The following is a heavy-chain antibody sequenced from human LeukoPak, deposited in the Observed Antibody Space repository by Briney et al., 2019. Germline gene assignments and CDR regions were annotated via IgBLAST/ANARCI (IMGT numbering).Heavy chain of an antibody. Sequence: GASVKVSCKASGGTFSSYAISWVRQAPGQGLEWMGGIIPIFGTANYAQKFQGRVTMTEDTSTDTAYMELSSLRSEDTAVYYCATAPTSSSWYEGWFDPWGQGTLVTVSS. D-gene: IGHD6-13*01. V-gene: IGHV1-69*06. CDR1: GGTFSSYA. J-gene: IGHJ5*02. CDR2: IIPIFGTA. CDR3: ATAPTSSSWYEGWFDP.